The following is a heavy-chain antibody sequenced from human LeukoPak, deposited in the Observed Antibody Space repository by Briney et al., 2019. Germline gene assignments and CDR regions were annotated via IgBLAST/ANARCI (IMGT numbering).Heavy chain of an antibody. CDR2: IWYDGSNK. D-gene: IGHD5-12*01. CDR3: ARDWMATTVDY. Sequence: GGSLRLSCAASGFTFGSYGMHWVRQAPGKGLEWVAVIWYDGSNKYYADSVKGRFTISRDNSKNTLYLQMNSLRAEDTAVYYCARDWMATTVDYWGQGTLVTVSS. J-gene: IGHJ4*02. V-gene: IGHV3-33*01. CDR1: GFTFGSYG.